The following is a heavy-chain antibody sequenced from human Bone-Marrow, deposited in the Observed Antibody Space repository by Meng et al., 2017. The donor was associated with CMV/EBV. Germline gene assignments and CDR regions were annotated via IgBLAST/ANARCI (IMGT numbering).Heavy chain of an antibody. CDR2: IGAGNGSA. CDR3: ASQTIVGTPGVY. CDR1: GYSFISST. Sequence: CKGAGYSFISSTMHWVRQAPGQRLEWMGWIGAGNGSARYSQKFQDRVTITRDTSASTGYMELSSLRSEDTAVYYCASQTIVGTPGVYWGQGTLVTVSS. J-gene: IGHJ4*02. V-gene: IGHV1-3*01. D-gene: IGHD1-26*01.